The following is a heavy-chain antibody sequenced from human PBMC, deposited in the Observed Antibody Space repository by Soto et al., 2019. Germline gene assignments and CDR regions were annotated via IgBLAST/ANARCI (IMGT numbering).Heavy chain of an antibody. J-gene: IGHJ6*02. CDR1: GGSISSSSYY. Sequence: SETLSLTCTVSGGSISSSSYYWGWIRQPPGKGLEWIGSIYYSGSTYYNPSLKSRVTISVDTSKNQFSLKLSSVTAADTAVYYCARPLEWLSGGYYYYGMDVWGQGTTVTVYS. CDR3: ARPLEWLSGGYYYYGMDV. CDR2: IYYSGST. V-gene: IGHV4-39*01. D-gene: IGHD3-3*01.